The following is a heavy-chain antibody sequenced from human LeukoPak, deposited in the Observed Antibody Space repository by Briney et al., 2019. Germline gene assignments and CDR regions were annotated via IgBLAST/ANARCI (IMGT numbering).Heavy chain of an antibody. CDR1: GFSFTNYA. D-gene: IGHD6-13*01. Sequence: GGSLRLSCAASGFSFTNYAMNWVRQAPGKGLEWVSGISGGGESTYYAVSVKGRLTISRDNSKNTLYLQMNSLRAEDTAVYYCAKPRLIAAAGPNDYWGQGTLVTVSS. J-gene: IGHJ4*02. CDR3: AKPRLIAAAGPNDY. CDR2: ISGGGEST. V-gene: IGHV3-23*01.